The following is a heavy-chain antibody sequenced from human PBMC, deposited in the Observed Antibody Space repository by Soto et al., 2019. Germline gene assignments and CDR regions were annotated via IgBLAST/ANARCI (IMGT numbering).Heavy chain of an antibody. Sequence: PGGSLRLSCAASGFTFSSFGMHWVRQAPGKGLEWVALISYDGSNKYYADSVKGRFTISRDKSKNTLYLQMNSLRAEDTAVYYCAKDRGWSSADLDYWGQGTRVTVSS. J-gene: IGHJ4*02. V-gene: IGHV3-30*18. CDR3: AKDRGWSSADLDY. CDR2: ISYDGSNK. CDR1: GFTFSSFG. D-gene: IGHD6-19*01.